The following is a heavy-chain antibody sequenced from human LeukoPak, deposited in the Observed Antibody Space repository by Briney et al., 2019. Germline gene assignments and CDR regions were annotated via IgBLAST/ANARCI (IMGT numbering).Heavy chain of an antibody. Sequence: SETLSLTCTVSGGSISSGSYYWSWIRQPAGKGLEWIGRIYTSGSTNYNPSLKSRVTISVDTSKNQFSLKLSSVTAADTAVYYCARETAPWGFMYNWFDPWGQGTLVTVSS. D-gene: IGHD3-16*01. CDR1: GGSISSGSYY. J-gene: IGHJ5*02. V-gene: IGHV4-61*02. CDR3: ARETAPWGFMYNWFDP. CDR2: IYTSGST.